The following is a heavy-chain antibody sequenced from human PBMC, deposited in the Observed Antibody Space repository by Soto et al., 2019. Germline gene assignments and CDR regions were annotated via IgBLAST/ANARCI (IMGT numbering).Heavy chain of an antibody. V-gene: IGHV1-3*01. Sequence: ASVKVSCKASGYTFTSYAMHWVRQAPGQRLEWMGWINAGNGNTKYSQKFQGRVTITRDTSASTAYMELSSLRSDDTAVYYCARENSGYDGYYYYYMDVWGKGTTVTVSS. CDR1: GYTFTSYA. J-gene: IGHJ6*03. CDR3: ARENSGYDGYYYYYMDV. CDR2: INAGNGNT. D-gene: IGHD5-12*01.